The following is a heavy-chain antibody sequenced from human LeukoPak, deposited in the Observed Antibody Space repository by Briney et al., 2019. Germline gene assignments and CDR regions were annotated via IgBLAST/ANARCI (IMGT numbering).Heavy chain of an antibody. Sequence: GGSLRLSCAASGFTFSSYAMSWVRQAPGKGLEWVSAISGSGGSTYYADSVKGRFTISRDNSKTTLYLQMNSLRAEDMAVYYCAKSGGNSDYFDYWGQGTLVTVSS. CDR2: ISGSGGST. CDR1: GFTFSSYA. CDR3: AKSGGNSDYFDY. J-gene: IGHJ4*02. V-gene: IGHV3-23*01. D-gene: IGHD4-23*01.